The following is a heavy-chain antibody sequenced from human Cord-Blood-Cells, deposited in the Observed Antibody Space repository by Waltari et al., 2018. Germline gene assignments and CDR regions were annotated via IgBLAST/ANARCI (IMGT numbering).Heavy chain of an antibody. Sequence: QVQLQQWGAGLLKPSETLSLTCAVYGGSFSGYYWSWIRQPPGKGLEWIGEINHSGSTNYNPSLKSRVTISVDTSKNQFSLKLSSVTAADTAVYYCAREPSRGAFDIWGQGTMVTVSS. V-gene: IGHV4-34*01. J-gene: IGHJ3*02. CDR2: INHSGST. CDR1: GGSFSGYY. CDR3: AREPSRGAFDI.